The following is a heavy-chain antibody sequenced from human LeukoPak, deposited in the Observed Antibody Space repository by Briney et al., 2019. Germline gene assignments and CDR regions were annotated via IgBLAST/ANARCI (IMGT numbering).Heavy chain of an antibody. D-gene: IGHD3-3*01. CDR1: GFTFSSYE. CDR3: AKGPNFWLAPIAFAI. Sequence: PGGSLRLSCAASGFTFSSYEMNWVRQAPGKGLEWVSGTTGSGGSTYYADSVKGRFTISRDNSKNTLSLQMNSLRAEDTAVYYCAKGPNFWLAPIAFAIWGQGTMVTVSS. J-gene: IGHJ3*02. CDR2: TTGSGGST. V-gene: IGHV3-23*01.